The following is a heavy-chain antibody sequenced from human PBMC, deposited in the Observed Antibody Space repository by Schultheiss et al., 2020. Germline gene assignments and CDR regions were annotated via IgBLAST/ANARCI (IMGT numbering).Heavy chain of an antibody. Sequence: SETLSLTCTVSGGSVSSGSYYWSWIRQPPGKGLEWIGYIYYSGKTNYNPSLKSRVTISVDTSKNQFSLKLSFVTAADTAMYYCARDARYCSGGSYYPETFDYWGQGTLVTVSS. J-gene: IGHJ4*02. CDR2: IYYSGKT. V-gene: IGHV4-61*01. CDR3: ARDARYCSGGSYYPETFDY. D-gene: IGHD2-15*01. CDR1: GGSVSSGSYY.